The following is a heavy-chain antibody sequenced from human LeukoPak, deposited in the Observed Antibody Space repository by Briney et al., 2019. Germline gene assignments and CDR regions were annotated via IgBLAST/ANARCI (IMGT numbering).Heavy chain of an antibody. V-gene: IGHV4-31*03. Sequence: PSQILSLTCTVSGGSISSGGYYWSWIRQHPGKGLEWIGYIYYSGSTYYNPSLKSRVTISVDTSKNQFSLKLSSVTAADTAVYYCARGGRYYYGSGSYYLAWAYWGQGTLVTVSS. J-gene: IGHJ4*02. CDR3: ARGGRYYYGSGSYYLAWAY. D-gene: IGHD3-10*01. CDR2: IYYSGST. CDR1: GGSISSGGYY.